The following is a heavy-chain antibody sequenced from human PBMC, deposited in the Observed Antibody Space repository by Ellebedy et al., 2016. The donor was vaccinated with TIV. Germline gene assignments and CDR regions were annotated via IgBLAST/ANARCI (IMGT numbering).Heavy chain of an antibody. V-gene: IGHV4-4*02. D-gene: IGHD2/OR15-2a*01. CDR2: IYHIGSA. J-gene: IGHJ4*02. CDR1: GGSISSSSW. CDR3: ARHNSGYVDY. Sequence: MPSETLSLTCAVSGGSISSSSWYSWVRQPPGKGLEWIGEIYHIGSANYNPSLKSRVTISVDTSKNQFSLRLSSVTAADTAVYYCARHNSGYVDYWGQGTLVTVSS.